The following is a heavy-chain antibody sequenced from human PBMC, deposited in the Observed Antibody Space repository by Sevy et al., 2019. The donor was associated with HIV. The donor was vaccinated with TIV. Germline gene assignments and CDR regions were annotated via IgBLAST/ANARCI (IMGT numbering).Heavy chain of an antibody. J-gene: IGHJ5*02. CDR3: ARSPRKAYDFWSGQFDP. D-gene: IGHD3-3*01. CDR2: IYYSGST. V-gene: IGHV4-59*01. Sequence: SETLSLTCTVSGGSISSYYWSWIRQPPGKGLEWIGYIYYSGSTNYNPSLKSRVTISVDTSKNQYSLKLSSVTAADTAMYYCARSPRKAYDFWSGQFDPWGQGTLVTVSS. CDR1: GGSISSYY.